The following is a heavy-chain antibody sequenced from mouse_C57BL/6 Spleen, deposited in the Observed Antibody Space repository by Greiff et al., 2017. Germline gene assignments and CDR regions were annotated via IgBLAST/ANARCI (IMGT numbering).Heavy chain of an antibody. CDR1: GFNIKDYY. Sequence: VQLQQPGAELVKPGASVKLSCTASGFNIKDYYMHWVKQRTEQGLEWIGMIDPEDGETKYDPKFQGKATITADTSTNTAYLQLSSLTSEDTAVYYCAISDLSDGYQYSFDYWGQGTTLTVSS. CDR2: IDPEDGET. D-gene: IGHD2-3*01. J-gene: IGHJ2*01. CDR3: AISDLSDGYQYSFDY. V-gene: IGHV14-2*01.